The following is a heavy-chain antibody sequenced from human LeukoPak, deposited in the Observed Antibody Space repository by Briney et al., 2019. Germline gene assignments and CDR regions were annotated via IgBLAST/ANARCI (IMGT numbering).Heavy chain of an antibody. CDR1: GFAFDTYG. CDR2: ISGSGYNT. J-gene: IGHJ4*02. CDR3: ATSTTSFDY. D-gene: IGHD1-14*01. V-gene: IGHV3-23*01. Sequence: PGGSLRLSCAASGFAFDTYGMTWARQAPGKGLEWVSSISGSGYNTYYADSVKGRFTISRDNSKNTLCLQMNSLRAEDTAIYYCATSTTSFDYWGQGTLVTVSS.